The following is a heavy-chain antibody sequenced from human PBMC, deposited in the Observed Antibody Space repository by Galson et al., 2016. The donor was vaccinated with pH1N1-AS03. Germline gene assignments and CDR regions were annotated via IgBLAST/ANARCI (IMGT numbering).Heavy chain of an antibody. J-gene: IGHJ4*02. V-gene: IGHV3-23*01. CDR3: AKERVLRYFDWPYYFDY. Sequence: SLRLSCAASGFSFSNYVMTWVRQAPGRGLEWVSSISLSGGGTFYADSVKGRFIISRDNSKSTLYLQMNSQRAEDTAVYFCAKERVLRYFDWPYYFDYWGQGSLVTVSS. D-gene: IGHD3-9*01. CDR1: GFSFSNYV. CDR2: ISLSGGGT.